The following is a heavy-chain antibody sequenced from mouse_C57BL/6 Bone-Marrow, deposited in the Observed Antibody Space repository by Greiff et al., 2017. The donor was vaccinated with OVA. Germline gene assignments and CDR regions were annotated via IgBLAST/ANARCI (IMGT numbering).Heavy chain of an antibody. V-gene: IGHV5-6*01. CDR1: GFTFSSYG. CDR3: ASHYGSSSYYFDY. CDR2: ISSGGSYT. J-gene: IGHJ2*01. Sequence: EVKVVESGGDLVKPGGSLKLSCAASGFTFSSYGMSWVRQTPDKRLEWVATISSGGSYTYYPDSVKGRFTISRDNAKNTLYLQMSSLKSEDTSMYYCASHYGSSSYYFDYWGQGTTLTVSS. D-gene: IGHD1-1*01.